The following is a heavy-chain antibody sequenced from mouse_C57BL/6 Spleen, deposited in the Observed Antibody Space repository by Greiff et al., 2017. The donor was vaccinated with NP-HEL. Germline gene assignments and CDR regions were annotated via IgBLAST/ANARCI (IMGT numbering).Heavy chain of an antibody. CDR1: GYTFTSYW. Sequence: QVQLQQPGAELVMPGASVKLSCKASGYTFTSYWMHWVKQRPGQGLEWIGEIDPSDSYTNYNQKFKGKSTLTVDKSSSTAYMQLSSLTSEDSAVYYCARSNYRYWYFDVWGTGTTVTVSS. CDR2: IDPSDSYT. J-gene: IGHJ1*03. D-gene: IGHD2-5*01. CDR3: ARSNYRYWYFDV. V-gene: IGHV1-69*01.